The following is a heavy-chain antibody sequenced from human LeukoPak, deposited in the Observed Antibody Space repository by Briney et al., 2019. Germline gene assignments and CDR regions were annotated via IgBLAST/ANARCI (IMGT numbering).Heavy chain of an antibody. V-gene: IGHV1-18*01. CDR2: MNTYNDNT. Sequence: APVKVSCKASGYTFTSYGITWVRQATGQGLEWMGWMNTYNDNTKYAQKLQGRVTMTKDTSTTTAYMELRSLRSDDTAVYYCVRVFCGSTSCYNSFDPWGQGTLVTVSS. J-gene: IGHJ5*02. CDR1: GYTFTSYG. D-gene: IGHD2-2*01. CDR3: VRVFCGSTSCYNSFDP.